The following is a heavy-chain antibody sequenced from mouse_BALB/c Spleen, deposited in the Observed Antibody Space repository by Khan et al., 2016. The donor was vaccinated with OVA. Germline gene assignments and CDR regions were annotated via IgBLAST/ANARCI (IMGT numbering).Heavy chain of an antibody. CDR1: GYSITSEFA. CDR3: ARKDYYYYYPFPY. J-gene: IGHJ3*01. Sequence: EVQLVESGPGLAKPSQSLSLTCAVTGYSITSEFAWNWIRQFPGNKLEWMGYISYSGNTRYNPSLKSLISITRDTSRNQFFLQLNSVTPEDTATYYCARKDYYYYYPFPYWRQGPLVTVSA. CDR2: ISYSGNT. D-gene: IGHD2-4*01. V-gene: IGHV3-2*02.